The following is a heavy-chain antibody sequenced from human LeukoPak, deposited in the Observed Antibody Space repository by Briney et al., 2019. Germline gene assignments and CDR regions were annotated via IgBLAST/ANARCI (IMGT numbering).Heavy chain of an antibody. J-gene: IGHJ4*02. Sequence: GGSLRLSCAASGFTFSTYAMRWVRQAAREGREWDSGISGSGGGTYYADSVRGRLTISRENSKKTLCMQMNRLRAEDTAVYYCAKDLIWLAYYFDYWVQGTRVTGSS. CDR3: AKDLIWLAYYFDY. CDR1: GFTFSTYA. V-gene: IGHV3-23*01. D-gene: IGHD6-19*01. CDR2: ISGSGGGT.